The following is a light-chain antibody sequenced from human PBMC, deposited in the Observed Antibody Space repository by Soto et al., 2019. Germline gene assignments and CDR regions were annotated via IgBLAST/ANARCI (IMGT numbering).Light chain of an antibody. CDR1: QSVSSY. J-gene: IGKJ2*01. CDR2: DAS. Sequence: EIVLTQSPATLSLSPGERATLSCRASQSVSSYLAWYQQKPGQAPRLLIYDASNRATGIPARFSGSGSRTAFTLTISSIEPEDCAVYYCQQRSNWPPFTFGGGTKLVIK. V-gene: IGKV3-11*01. CDR3: QQRSNWPPFT.